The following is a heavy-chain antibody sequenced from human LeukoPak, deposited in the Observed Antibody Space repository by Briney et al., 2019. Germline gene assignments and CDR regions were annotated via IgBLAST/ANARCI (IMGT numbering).Heavy chain of an antibody. CDR2: ISYDGSNK. J-gene: IGHJ4*02. CDR1: GFTFSSYG. D-gene: IGHD3-16*02. CDR3: AKGPYDYVWGGYRDIVDY. V-gene: IGHV3-30*18. Sequence: GRSLRLSCAASGFTFSSYGMHWVRQAPGKGLEWVAVISYDGSNKYYADSVKGRFTISRDNSKNTLYLQMNSLRAEDTAVYYCAKGPYDYVWGGYRDIVDYWGQGTLVTVSS.